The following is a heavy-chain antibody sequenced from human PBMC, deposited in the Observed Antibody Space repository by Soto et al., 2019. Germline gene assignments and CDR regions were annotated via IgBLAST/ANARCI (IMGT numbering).Heavy chain of an antibody. Sequence: ASVKVSCKASGYTFTSYYMHWVRQAPGQGLEWMGIINPSGGSTSYAQKFQGRVTMTRDTSTSTVYMELSSLRSEDTAVYYRARTGRYCTNGVCYNYYYYGMDVWGQGTTVTVSS. CDR1: GYTFTSYY. CDR2: INPSGGST. D-gene: IGHD2-8*01. V-gene: IGHV1-46*01. CDR3: ARTGRYCTNGVCYNYYYYGMDV. J-gene: IGHJ6*02.